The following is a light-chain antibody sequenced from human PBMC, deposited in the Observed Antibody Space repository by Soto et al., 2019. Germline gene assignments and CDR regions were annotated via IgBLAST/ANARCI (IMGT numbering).Light chain of an antibody. CDR3: AAWDNSLSGRV. CDR1: RTDVADGYDY. V-gene: IGLV2-14*03. CDR2: NVS. Sequence: QSALTQPASVSGSPGQSIAISCTGVRTDVADGYDYVSWYQQHPGQAPQLIIYNVSNRPSGVSDRFSGSNSGNSASLAISGLRSEDEADYYCAAWDNSLSGRVFGTGTKVTVL. J-gene: IGLJ1*01.